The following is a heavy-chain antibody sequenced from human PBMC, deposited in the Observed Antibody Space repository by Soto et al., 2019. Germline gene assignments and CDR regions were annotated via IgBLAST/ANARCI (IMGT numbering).Heavy chain of an antibody. Sequence: QVQLVQSGAEVKKPGDTVKVSCKASGYTFTSYGISWVRQAPGQGLEWMGWISAYNGNKKYAQKFQGRVTMTTDTSTSTAYMELRSLRSDDTAVYYCARDLNLGLAAGWGQGTLVTVSS. CDR1: GYTFTSYG. D-gene: IGHD6-13*01. CDR3: ARDLNLGLAAG. CDR2: ISAYNGNK. J-gene: IGHJ4*02. V-gene: IGHV1-18*01.